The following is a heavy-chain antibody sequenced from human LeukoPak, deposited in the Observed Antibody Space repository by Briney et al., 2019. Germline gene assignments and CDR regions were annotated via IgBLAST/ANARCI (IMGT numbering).Heavy chain of an antibody. D-gene: IGHD6-19*01. V-gene: IGHV3-23*01. J-gene: IGHJ5*02. CDR3: AKGSGSGWYGWFAP. Sequence: QTGGPLRLSCAASGFTFSSYAMTWVRQAPGKGLERVSSIDASGGSTYYADSVKGRFTISRDNSKNTFFLQMNTLRAADTAVYYCAKGSGSGWYGWFAPWGQGTLVTVSS. CDR1: GFTFSSYA. CDR2: IDASGGST.